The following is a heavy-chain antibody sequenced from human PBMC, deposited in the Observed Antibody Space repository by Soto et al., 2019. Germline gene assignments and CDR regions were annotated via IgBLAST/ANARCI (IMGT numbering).Heavy chain of an antibody. CDR3: ARGEEGFLEWRH. CDR2: IGTAGHT. Sequence: EVQLVESGGGLVQPGGSLRLSCAASGFTFSSYDMHWVRQATGKGLEWVSAIGTAGHTYYPGSVKGRFTISRENAKNSLYLQMNSLSAGDPAVYYCARGEEGFLEWRHWGQGTLVTVSS. V-gene: IGHV3-13*01. CDR1: GFTFSSYD. D-gene: IGHD3-3*01. J-gene: IGHJ4*02.